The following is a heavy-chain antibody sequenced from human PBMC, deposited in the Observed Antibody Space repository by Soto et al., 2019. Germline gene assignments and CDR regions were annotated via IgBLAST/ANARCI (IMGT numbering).Heavy chain of an antibody. CDR2: ISSSSSYI. J-gene: IGHJ6*02. Sequence: PGGPLRLSCAASGFTFSSHSMNWVRQATGKGLEWVSSISSSSSYIYYADSVKGRFTISRDNAKNSLYLQMNSLRAEDTAVYYCARGGQYCSSTSCRKYYYYGMDVWGQGTTVTVSS. CDR3: ARGGQYCSSTSCRKYYYYGMDV. V-gene: IGHV3-21*01. CDR1: GFTFSSHS. D-gene: IGHD2-2*01.